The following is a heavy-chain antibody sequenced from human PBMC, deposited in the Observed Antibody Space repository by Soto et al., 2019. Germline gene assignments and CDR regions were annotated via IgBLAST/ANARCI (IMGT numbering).Heavy chain of an antibody. Sequence: PGGSLRLSCAASGFTFSSYAMSWVRQTPGEGLECVSIISGNGDSPFYADSVKGRFTISRDNSKNTLWLQMSSLRAEDTAVYYCAKVSPLGATTVTTFFDSWGQGTLVTVSS. D-gene: IGHD4-17*01. V-gene: IGHV3-23*01. J-gene: IGHJ4*02. CDR2: ISGNGDSP. CDR3: AKVSPLGATTVTTFFDS. CDR1: GFTFSSYA.